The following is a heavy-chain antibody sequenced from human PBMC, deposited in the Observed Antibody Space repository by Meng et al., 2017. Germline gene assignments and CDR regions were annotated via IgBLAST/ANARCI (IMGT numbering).Heavy chain of an antibody. D-gene: IGHD6-19*01. V-gene: IGHV3-23*01. CDR3: AKDLKWLLNTYFDY. J-gene: IGHJ4*02. CDR1: GFTFSSYA. Sequence: GGSLRLSCAASGFTFSSYAMSWVRQAPGKGLEWVSAISGSGGSTYYADSVKGRLTISRDNSKNTLYLQMNSLRAEDTAVYYCAKDLKWLLNTYFDYWGQGTLVTVSS. CDR2: ISGSGGST.